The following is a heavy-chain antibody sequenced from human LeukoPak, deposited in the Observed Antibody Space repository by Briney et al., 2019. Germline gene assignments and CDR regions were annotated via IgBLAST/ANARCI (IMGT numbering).Heavy chain of an antibody. CDR1: GFTFSSYG. Sequence: PGGSLRLSCAASGFTFSSYGMHWVRQAPGKGLEWVAVIWYDGSNKYYADSVKGRFTISRDNSKNTLYLHMNSLRAEDTAVYYCAKWGYPHYYMDVWGKGTTVTVSS. J-gene: IGHJ6*03. CDR3: AKWGYPHYYMDV. CDR2: IWYDGSNK. D-gene: IGHD3-16*02. V-gene: IGHV3-33*06.